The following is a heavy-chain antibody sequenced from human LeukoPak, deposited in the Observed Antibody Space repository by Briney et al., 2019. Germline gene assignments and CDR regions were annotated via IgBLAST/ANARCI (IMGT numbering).Heavy chain of an antibody. Sequence: SETLSLTCTVSRGSMTGHYWSWIRQPAGKALEWIGRIYSSGNTDYNPSLNSRVTMSVDTSRSQFSLKLSSVTAAYTAVYYCAHGGNSGSYSENWGQGTLVTVSS. CDR2: IYSSGNT. CDR1: RGSMTGHY. D-gene: IGHD1-26*01. CDR3: AHGGNSGSYSEN. V-gene: IGHV4-4*07. J-gene: IGHJ4*02.